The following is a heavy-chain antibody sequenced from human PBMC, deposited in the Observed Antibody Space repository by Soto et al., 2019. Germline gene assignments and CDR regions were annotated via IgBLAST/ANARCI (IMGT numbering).Heavy chain of an antibody. CDR2: VTYDGSTK. CDR3: ASCGDNRDH. V-gene: IGHV3-30-3*01. D-gene: IGHD4-17*01. J-gene: IGHJ4*02. Sequence: QVQLVESGGGVVQPGRSLRLSCAASGFTFSSYAMHWVRQAPGKGLEWVAVVTYDGSTKHYIDSVKGRFTISRDNSRNTLYLQMDILRPEETAVYYCASCGDNRDHWGRGTLVTVSS. CDR1: GFTFSSYA.